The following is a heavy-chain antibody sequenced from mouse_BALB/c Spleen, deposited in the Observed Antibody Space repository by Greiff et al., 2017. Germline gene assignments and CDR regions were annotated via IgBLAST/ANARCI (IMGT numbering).Heavy chain of an antibody. CDR1: GFTFSSFG. CDR2: ISSGSSTI. Sequence: DVKLVESGGGLVQPGGSRKLSCAASGFTFSSFGMHWVRQAPEKGLEWVAYISSGSSTIYYADTVKGRFTISRDNPKNTLFLQMTSLRSEDTAMYYGARSGRYDYFDYWGQGTTLTVSS. CDR3: ARSGRYDYFDY. D-gene: IGHD2-14*01. V-gene: IGHV5-17*02. J-gene: IGHJ2*01.